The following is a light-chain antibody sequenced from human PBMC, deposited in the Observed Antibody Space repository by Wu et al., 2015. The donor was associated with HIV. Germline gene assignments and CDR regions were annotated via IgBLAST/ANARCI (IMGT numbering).Light chain of an antibody. J-gene: IGKJ4*01. CDR1: QSVNTNY. CDR2: GVT. Sequence: GERATLSCRASQSVNTNYLAWYQQKPGQTPRLLIYGVTSRATGIPDRFSGSGSGTDFTLTISGLEPEDFAVYFCQQYASSPLTFGGGTKVEIK. V-gene: IGKV3-20*01. CDR3: QQYASSPLT.